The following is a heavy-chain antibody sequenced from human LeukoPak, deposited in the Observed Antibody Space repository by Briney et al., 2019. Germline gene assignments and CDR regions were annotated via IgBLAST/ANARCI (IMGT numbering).Heavy chain of an antibody. Sequence: SETLFLTGTVSGVSISSYYWSWIRQPPGKGLEWIGYIYTSWSTNYNPSLKSRVTISVDTSKNQFSLKLSSVTAADTAVYYCARYRTFFDYWGQGTVVTVSS. J-gene: IGHJ4*02. CDR1: GVSISSYY. CDR2: IYTSWST. D-gene: IGHD1-26*01. CDR3: ARYRTFFDY. V-gene: IGHV4-4*09.